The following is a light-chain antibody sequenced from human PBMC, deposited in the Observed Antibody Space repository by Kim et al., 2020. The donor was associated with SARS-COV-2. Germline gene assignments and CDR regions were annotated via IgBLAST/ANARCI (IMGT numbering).Light chain of an antibody. CDR2: DAS. CDR3: HQRNSWPQT. CDR1: QVITTC. J-gene: IGKJ1*01. Sequence: TPVERPTLSCRASQVITTCLAWYQQKRGQAPRLPIHDASNRATGISARFRGSGSGTDFTLTISRLEPEDSAIYYCHQRNSWPQTFGQGTKVDIK. V-gene: IGKV3-11*01.